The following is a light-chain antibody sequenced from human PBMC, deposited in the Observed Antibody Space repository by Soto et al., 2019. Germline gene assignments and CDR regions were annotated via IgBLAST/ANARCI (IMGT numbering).Light chain of an antibody. V-gene: IGLV2-23*02. Sequence: LTQPASVSGSPGQSITISCNGVSSDIGSYDLVSWYQQHPGKAPKLIIYEVNKRPSGFSNRFSGSKSGNTASLTVSWLQAEDEADYYCCSFAGGTTWVFGGGTKLTVL. CDR3: CSFAGGTTWV. CDR2: EVN. CDR1: SSDIGSYDL. J-gene: IGLJ3*02.